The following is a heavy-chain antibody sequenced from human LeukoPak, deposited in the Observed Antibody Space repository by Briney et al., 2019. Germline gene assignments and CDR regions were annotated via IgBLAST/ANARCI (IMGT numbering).Heavy chain of an antibody. CDR3: ASHYYDSSGYYQSDY. D-gene: IGHD3-22*01. Sequence: PSETLSLTCAVYGGSFSGYYWSWIRQPPGKGLEWIGEINHSGSTNYNPSLKSRVTISVDTSKNQFSLKLSSVTAADTAVYYCASHYYDSSGYYQSDYWGQGTLVTVSS. CDR1: GGSFSGYY. J-gene: IGHJ4*02. CDR2: INHSGST. V-gene: IGHV4-34*01.